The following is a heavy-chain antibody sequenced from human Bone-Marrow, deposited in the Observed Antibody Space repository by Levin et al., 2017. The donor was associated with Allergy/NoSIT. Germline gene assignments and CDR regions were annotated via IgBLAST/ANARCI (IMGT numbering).Heavy chain of an antibody. D-gene: IGHD2-2*02. V-gene: IGHV5-51*01. CDR3: ARGYTTADY. CDR1: GYGFPTYW. Sequence: PGGSLRLSCRASGYGFPTYWIGRVRQMPGKGLEYMGIIYPDDSDTRYSPSFQGQVTISVDKSINTAYLQWSSLKASDSATYFCARGYTTADYWGQGTVVFVSS. CDR2: IYPDDSDT. J-gene: IGHJ4*02.